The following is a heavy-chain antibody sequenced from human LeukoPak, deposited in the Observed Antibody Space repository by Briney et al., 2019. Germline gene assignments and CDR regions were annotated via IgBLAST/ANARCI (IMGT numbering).Heavy chain of an antibody. J-gene: IGHJ4*02. CDR3: AKEKAHAHPVDY. Sequence: GGSLRLSCSASGFTFNKYWMHWVRQAPGKGPLWVSRVNSDGQDTTYADAVKGRFTISRDLSKSTLYLQMDSLTGEDTAVYYCAKEKAHAHPVDYWGQGTLVTVSS. V-gene: IGHV3-74*03. CDR2: VNSDGQDT. CDR1: GFTFNKYW.